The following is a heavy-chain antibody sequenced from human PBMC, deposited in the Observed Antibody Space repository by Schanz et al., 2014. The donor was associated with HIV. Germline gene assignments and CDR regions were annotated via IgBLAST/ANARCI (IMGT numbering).Heavy chain of an antibody. CDR3: ARDLGGDFWSSPLPLDP. V-gene: IGHV1-46*01. D-gene: IGHD3-3*01. CDR1: GFTLTSYY. J-gene: IGHJ5*02. CDR2: INPSGGRT. Sequence: VQPEKGGDEVRKPGEEGKFACKASGFTLTSYYMHWVRQAPGQGLEWMGIINPSGGRTNYAQKFQGRVSMTTDKSTSTVYMELRSLRSEDTAVYYCARDLGGDFWSSPLPLDPWGQGTLVTVSS.